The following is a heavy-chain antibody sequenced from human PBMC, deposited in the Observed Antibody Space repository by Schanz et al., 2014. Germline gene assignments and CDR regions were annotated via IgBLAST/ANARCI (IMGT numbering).Heavy chain of an antibody. CDR3: AKGRFGELSAFDI. D-gene: IGHD3-10*01. CDR2: ISGRDGST. CDR1: GFTFSSYA. J-gene: IGHJ3*02. V-gene: IGHV3-23*01. Sequence: EVQLLESGGGLVQPGGSLRLSCAASGFTFSSYAMTWVRQAPGMGLEWVSAISGRDGSTYYADSVRGRFTISRDNAKNSLYLEMNSLRAEDTAVYYCAKGRFGELSAFDIWGQGTMVTVSP.